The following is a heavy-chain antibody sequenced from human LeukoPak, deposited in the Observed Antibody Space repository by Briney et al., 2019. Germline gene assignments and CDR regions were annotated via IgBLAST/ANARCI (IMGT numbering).Heavy chain of an antibody. CDR1: GYTFTSYA. Sequence: AASVKVSCKASGYTFTSYAMHWVRQAPGQRLEWMGRINAGNGNTKYSQKFQGRVTITRDTSASTAYMELSSLRSEDTAVYYCARDREGYSSGWYDAFDIWGQGTMVTVSS. CDR3: ARDREGYSSGWYDAFDI. J-gene: IGHJ3*02. CDR2: INAGNGNT. V-gene: IGHV1-3*01. D-gene: IGHD6-19*01.